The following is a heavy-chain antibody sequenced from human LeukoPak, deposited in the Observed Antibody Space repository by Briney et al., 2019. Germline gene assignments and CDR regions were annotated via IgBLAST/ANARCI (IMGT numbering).Heavy chain of an antibody. CDR2: ISYDGSNK. Sequence: GRSLRLSCAASGFTFSSYAMHWVRQAPGKGLEWVAVISYDGSNKYYADSVKGRFTISRDNSKNTLYLQMDSLRAEDTAVYYCARSRDSSGYYQRHWFDPWGQGTLVTVSS. CDR1: GFTFSSYA. J-gene: IGHJ5*02. V-gene: IGHV3-30-3*01. D-gene: IGHD3-22*01. CDR3: ARSRDSSGYYQRHWFDP.